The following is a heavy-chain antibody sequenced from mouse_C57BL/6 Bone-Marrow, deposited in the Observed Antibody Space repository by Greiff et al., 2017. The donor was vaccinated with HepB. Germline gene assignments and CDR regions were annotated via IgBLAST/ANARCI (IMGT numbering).Heavy chain of an antibody. CDR3: APVGWPTGNYAMDY. CDR1: GFNIKNTY. D-gene: IGHD1-1*01. Sequence: VHVKQSVAELVRPGASVKLSCTASGFNIKNTYMHWVKQRPEQGLEWIGRIDPANGNTKYAPKFQGKATITADTSSNTAYMQISSLTSEDTAIYYCAPVGWPTGNYAMDYWGQGTSVTVSS. J-gene: IGHJ4*01. CDR2: IDPANGNT. V-gene: IGHV14-3*01.